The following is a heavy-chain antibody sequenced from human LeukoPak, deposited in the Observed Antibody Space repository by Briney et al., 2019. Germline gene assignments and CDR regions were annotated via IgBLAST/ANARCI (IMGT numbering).Heavy chain of an antibody. CDR2: IKPDGSEK. CDR3: ARDLYYGGKSPLSS. Sequence: GGSLRLSCAASGFTFSNYYMTWVRLPPGKGLEWVANIKPDGSEKWYVDSVKGRFTISRDNARNSLYLQMDGLRAEDTAVYYCARDLYYGGKSPLSSWGQGTLVTVSS. CDR1: GFTFSNYY. J-gene: IGHJ4*02. V-gene: IGHV3-7*01. D-gene: IGHD4-23*01.